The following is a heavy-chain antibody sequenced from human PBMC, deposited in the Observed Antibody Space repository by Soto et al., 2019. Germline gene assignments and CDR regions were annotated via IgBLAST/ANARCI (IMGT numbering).Heavy chain of an antibody. CDR1: GYSFTRYW. D-gene: IGHD6-6*01. J-gene: IGHJ3*02. V-gene: IGHV5-51*07. CDR3: ARQGYSSSSGAFDI. CDR2: IYPGDSDT. Sequence: GASLKISCKGSGYSFTRYWIGWVHQMPGKGLEWMGIIYPGDSDTRYSPSFQGQVTISADKSISTAYLQWSSLKASDTAMYYCARQGYSSSSGAFDIWGQGTMVTVSS.